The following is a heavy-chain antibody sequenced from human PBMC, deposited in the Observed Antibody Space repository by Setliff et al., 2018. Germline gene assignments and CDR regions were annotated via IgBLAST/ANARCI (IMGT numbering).Heavy chain of an antibody. D-gene: IGHD3-3*01. CDR3: ARVTGFSYMDV. V-gene: IGHV4-61*02. CDR2: IYTDGST. Sequence: SETLSLTCTVSGDSISRAKYYWSWIRQSAGKGLECLGRIYTDGSTKYSPSLNSRVTLLIDTAKNQISLRLSSVTAADTAVYFCARVTGFSYMDVWGKGTTVTVS. CDR1: GDSISRAKYY. J-gene: IGHJ6*03.